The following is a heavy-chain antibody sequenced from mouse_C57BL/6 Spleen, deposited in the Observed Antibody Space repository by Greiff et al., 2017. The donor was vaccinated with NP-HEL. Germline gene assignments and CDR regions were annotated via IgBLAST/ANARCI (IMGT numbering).Heavy chain of an antibody. J-gene: IGHJ4*01. D-gene: IGHD1-1*01. Sequence: EVKLVESGGGLVKPGGSLKLSCAASGFTFSSYTMSWVRQTPEKRLEWVATISGGGGNTYYPDSVKGRFTISRDNAKNTLYLQMSSLRSEDTALYYCARPFYYYGSRDAMDYWGQGTSVTVSS. CDR1: GFTFSSYT. V-gene: IGHV5-9*01. CDR2: ISGGGGNT. CDR3: ARPFYYYGSRDAMDY.